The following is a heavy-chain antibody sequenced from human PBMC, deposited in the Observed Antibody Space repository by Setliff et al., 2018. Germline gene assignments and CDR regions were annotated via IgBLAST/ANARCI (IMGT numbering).Heavy chain of an antibody. D-gene: IGHD5-18*01. V-gene: IGHV3-23*03. CDR3: AKGSYSYGL. CDR2: IYSGDRST. CDR1: GFTFTDYA. Sequence: PGGSLRLSCAASGFTFTDYAMTWVRQAPGKGLEWVSTIYSGDRSTFYTDSVKGRFIIYRDSPKNTLYLQMNSLRAEDTAVYYCAKGSYSYGLWGQGTLVTVSS. J-gene: IGHJ4*02.